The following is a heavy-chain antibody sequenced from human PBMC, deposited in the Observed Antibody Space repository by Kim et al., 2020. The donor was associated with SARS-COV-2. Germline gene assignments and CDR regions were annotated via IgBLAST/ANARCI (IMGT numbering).Heavy chain of an antibody. D-gene: IGHD3-16*01. J-gene: IGHJ4*02. V-gene: IGHV3-23*01. CDR1: GFTFSTYS. CDR3: AKGAQNYGVPTPDY. CDR2: ISGSGGST. Sequence: GGSLRLSCAASGFTFSTYSMSWVRQAPGKGLEWVSAISGSGGSTYYADSGKGRFTISSDNSKNTMNLQMNSPRADDTAVYYYAKGAQNYGVPTPDYWGQGTLVTVSS.